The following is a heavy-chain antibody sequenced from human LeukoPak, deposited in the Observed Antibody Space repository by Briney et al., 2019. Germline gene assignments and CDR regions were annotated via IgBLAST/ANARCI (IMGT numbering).Heavy chain of an antibody. CDR1: GLPFSRSW. V-gene: IGHV3-74*01. Sequence: GGSLRLSCEVSGLPFSRSWMHWVRQLPGRGLMWVSSMSDDGTVTTCADSVKGRFIISRDNAKNTLYLQLNSLRGEDTALYFCATAYSGFAYNWFDPWGQGTLVTVSS. CDR2: MSDDGTVT. J-gene: IGHJ5*02. D-gene: IGHD5-12*01. CDR3: ATAYSGFAYNWFDP.